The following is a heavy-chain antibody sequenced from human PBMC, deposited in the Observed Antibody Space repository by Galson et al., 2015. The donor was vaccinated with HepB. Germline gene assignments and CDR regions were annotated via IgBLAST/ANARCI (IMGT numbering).Heavy chain of an antibody. V-gene: IGHV3-21*01. Sequence: SLRLSCAASGFTFSRYNMNWVRQAPGKGLEWVSSITGSSTYIDYTDSVRGLTISRDNAKNSLYLQMDSLRAEDTAVYYCARGGSGNSFDNWGQGTLVTVSS. CDR1: GFTFSRYN. D-gene: IGHD3-16*01. J-gene: IGHJ4*02. CDR3: ARGGSGNSFDN. CDR2: ITGSSTYI.